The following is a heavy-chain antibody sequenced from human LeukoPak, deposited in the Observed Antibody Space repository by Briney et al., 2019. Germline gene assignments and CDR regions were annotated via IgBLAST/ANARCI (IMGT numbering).Heavy chain of an antibody. CDR3: VIWGDYDVLTGYYVPDY. V-gene: IGHV3-23*01. CDR2: ITGSGTST. CDR1: GFTFSNYA. Sequence: GASLRLSCVASGFTFSNYAMSWVRQAPGKGLEWVSSITGSGTSTYYADSLKGRFTISRDNSKNTVFLQMNSLRHEDTAIYYCVIWGDYDVLTGYYVPDYWGQGTLVTVSS. J-gene: IGHJ4*02. D-gene: IGHD3-9*01.